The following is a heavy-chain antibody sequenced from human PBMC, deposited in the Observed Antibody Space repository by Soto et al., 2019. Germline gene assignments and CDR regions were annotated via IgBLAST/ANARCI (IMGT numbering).Heavy chain of an antibody. CDR1: GYTFTGYY. CDR2: INPNSGGT. CDR3: ARDLGYCSSTSCYNTFDY. D-gene: IGHD2-2*01. Sequence: GASVKVSCKASGYTFTGYYMHWVRQAPGQGLEWMGWINPNSGGTNYAQKFQGWVTTTRDTSISTAYMELSRLRSDDTAVYYCARDLGYCSSTSCYNTFDYWGQGTLVTVSS. J-gene: IGHJ4*02. V-gene: IGHV1-2*04.